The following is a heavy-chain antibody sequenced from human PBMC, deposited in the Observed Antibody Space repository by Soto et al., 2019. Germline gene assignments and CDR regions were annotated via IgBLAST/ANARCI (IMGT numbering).Heavy chain of an antibody. CDR2: IRSSGSTI. CDR1: GFTFSDYY. D-gene: IGHD2-8*01. CDR3: AIMAPPIDY. J-gene: IGHJ4*02. V-gene: IGHV3-11*01. Sequence: QVRLVESGGGLVKPGGSLRLSCAASGFTFSDYYMSWIRQATGKGLEWVAYIRSSGSTIYYSDAVKGRFTISRDNAKNSLYLHMTSLRAEDTAVYYCAIMAPPIDYWGQGTLVTVSS.